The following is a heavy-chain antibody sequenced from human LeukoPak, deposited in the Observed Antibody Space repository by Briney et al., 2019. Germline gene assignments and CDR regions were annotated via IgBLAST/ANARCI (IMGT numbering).Heavy chain of an antibody. CDR2: IYPGDSDT. J-gene: IGHJ4*02. D-gene: IGHD5-18*01. Sequence: GESLKISFKGSGYRFTSYWIGWVRPMPGKGLGWMGIIYPGDSDTRYSPSFQGQVTISADKSISTAYLQWSSLKASDTAMYYCARHSDRGYSYGYYWGQGTLVTVSS. CDR1: GYRFTSYW. V-gene: IGHV5-51*01. CDR3: ARHSDRGYSYGYY.